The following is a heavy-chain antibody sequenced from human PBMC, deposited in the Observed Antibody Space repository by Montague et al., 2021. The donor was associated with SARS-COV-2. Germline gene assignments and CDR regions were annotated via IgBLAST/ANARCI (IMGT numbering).Heavy chain of an antibody. CDR1: GGSISSSDYY. D-gene: IGHD3-3*01. Sequence: SETLSPTRNVSGGSISSSDYYWGWIRQPPGKGLEWIGSLFYSVNTYYXPSLKSRVTISVDTSKNQFSLKLSSVTAADTAVYYCARTNYDFWRGHQRGGAFDIWGQGTMVTVSS. CDR3: ARTNYDFWRGHQRGGAFDI. V-gene: IGHV4-39*01. J-gene: IGHJ3*02. CDR2: LFYSVNT.